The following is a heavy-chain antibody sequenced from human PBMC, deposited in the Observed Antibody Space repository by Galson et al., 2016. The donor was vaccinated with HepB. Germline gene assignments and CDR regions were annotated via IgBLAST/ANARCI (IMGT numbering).Heavy chain of an antibody. D-gene: IGHD6-25*01. V-gene: IGHV3-11*06. Sequence: SLRLSCAASGFTFTDYYMSWIRPAPGKGPEWVSYISQSGHDTNYHDSVRGRFIISRDNAKNSVYLQMNSLRVEDTGVYYCVMTARVAAAWGQGTLVTVSS. CDR2: ISQSGHDT. J-gene: IGHJ5*02. CDR3: VMTARVAAA. CDR1: GFTFTDYY.